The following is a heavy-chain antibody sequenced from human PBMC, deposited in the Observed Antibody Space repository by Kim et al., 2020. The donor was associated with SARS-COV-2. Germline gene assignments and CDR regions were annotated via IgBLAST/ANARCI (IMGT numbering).Heavy chain of an antibody. CDR2: IYSSGST. CDR1: GGSTSGYY. CDR3: AREYHWHYDYFGMDV. V-gene: IGHV4-4*07. D-gene: IGHD1-20*01. J-gene: IGHJ6*02. Sequence: SETLSLTCTVSGGSTSGYYWSWIRRPAGKGLEWIGRIYSSGSTNYNPPLESRVTMSVDTSKNQVSLRLNSVTAADTAVYYCAREYHWHYDYFGMDVWGQGTTVTVSS.